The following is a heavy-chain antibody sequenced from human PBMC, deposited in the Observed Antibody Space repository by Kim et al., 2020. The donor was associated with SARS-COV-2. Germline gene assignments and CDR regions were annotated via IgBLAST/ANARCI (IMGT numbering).Heavy chain of an antibody. J-gene: IGHJ6*02. CDR2: IIPIFGTA. Sequence: SVKVSCKASGGTFSSYAISWVRQAPGQGLEWMGGIIPIFGTANYAQKFQGRVTITADESTSTAYMELSSLRSEDTAVYYCARGRRRIVVVITAYYYYYGMDVWGQGTTVTVSS. CDR3: ARGRRRIVVVITAYYYYYGMDV. CDR1: GGTFSSYA. V-gene: IGHV1-69*13. D-gene: IGHD3-22*01.